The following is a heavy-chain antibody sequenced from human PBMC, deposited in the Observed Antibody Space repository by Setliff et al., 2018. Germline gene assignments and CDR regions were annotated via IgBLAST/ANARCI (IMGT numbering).Heavy chain of an antibody. CDR3: ARGLLLWFGEVEN. CDR1: GGTFTSYD. D-gene: IGHD3-10*01. V-gene: IGHV1-8*02. CDR2: MNPNSGNT. Sequence: ASVKVSCKASGGTFTSYDINWVRQATGQGLEWMGWMNPNSGNTGYAQKFQGRVTMTRNTSISTAYMELSGLRSEDTAVYYCARGLLLWFGEVENWGQGTLVTVSS. J-gene: IGHJ4*02.